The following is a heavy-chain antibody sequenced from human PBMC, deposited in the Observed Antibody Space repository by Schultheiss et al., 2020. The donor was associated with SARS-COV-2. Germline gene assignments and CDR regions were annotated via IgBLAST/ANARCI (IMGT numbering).Heavy chain of an antibody. V-gene: IGHV3-48*03. CDR1: GFTFSSYE. D-gene: IGHD6-19*01. CDR3: ARLNWPREAVAVYYFDY. Sequence: GESLKISCAASGFTFSSYEMNWVRQAPGKGLEWVSFITNSGRTIYYADSVKGRFTISRDNAKNSLYLQMNSLRAEDTAVYYCARLNWPREAVAVYYFDYWGQGTLVTVSS. CDR2: ITNSGRTI. J-gene: IGHJ4*02.